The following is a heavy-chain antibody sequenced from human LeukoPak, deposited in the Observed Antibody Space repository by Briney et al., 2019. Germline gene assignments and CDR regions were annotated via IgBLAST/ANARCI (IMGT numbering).Heavy chain of an antibody. V-gene: IGHV1-46*01. J-gene: IGHJ5*02. D-gene: IGHD6-13*01. Sequence: ASVKVSCKASGYTFTSYYMHWVRQAPGQGLEWMGIINPSGGSTSYAQKFQGRVTMTRDTSISTAYMELSRVRSDDTAVYYCASGGGSSWENWFDPWGQGTLVTVSS. CDR1: GYTFTSYY. CDR3: ASGGGSSWENWFDP. CDR2: INPSGGST.